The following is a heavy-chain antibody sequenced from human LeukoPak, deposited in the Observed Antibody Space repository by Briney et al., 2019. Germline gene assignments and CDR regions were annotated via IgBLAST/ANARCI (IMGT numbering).Heavy chain of an antibody. CDR1: GYTFTGYY. CDR3: ASEITVTTAAFDI. Sequence: ASVKVSCKASGYTFTGYYMHGVRQAPGQGLEWMGWINPNSGGTNYAQKFQGRVTMTRDTSISTAYMELSRLRSDDTAVYYCASEITVTTAAFDIWGQGTMVTVSS. D-gene: IGHD4-11*01. J-gene: IGHJ3*02. V-gene: IGHV1-2*02. CDR2: INPNSGGT.